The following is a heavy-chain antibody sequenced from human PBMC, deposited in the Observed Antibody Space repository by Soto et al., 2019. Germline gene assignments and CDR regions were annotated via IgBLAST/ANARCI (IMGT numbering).Heavy chain of an antibody. CDR2: FDPEDGET. CDR1: GYTLTELS. Sequence: VASVKVSCKVSGYTLTELSMHWVRQAPGKGLEWMGGFDPEDGETIYAQKLQGRVTMTEDTSTDTAYMELSSLRSEDTAVYYCAVRYYDSSGYYGNAFDIWGQGTMVTVSS. D-gene: IGHD3-22*01. V-gene: IGHV1-24*01. CDR3: AVRYYDSSGYYGNAFDI. J-gene: IGHJ3*02.